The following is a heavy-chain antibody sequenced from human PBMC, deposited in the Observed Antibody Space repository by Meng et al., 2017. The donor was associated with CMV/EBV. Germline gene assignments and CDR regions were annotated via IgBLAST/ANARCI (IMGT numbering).Heavy chain of an antibody. CDR2: ISAYNGNT. CDR3: AREASDGRFLEWLFERPPYCYYYYGMDV. V-gene: IGHV1-18*01. D-gene: IGHD3-3*01. Sequence: ASVKVSCKASGYTFTSYGISWVRQAPGQGLEWMGWISAYNGNTNYAQKLQGRVTMTTDTSTSTAYMELRSLRSDDTAVYYRAREASDGRFLEWLFERPPYCYYYYGMDVWGQGTTVTVSS. CDR1: GYTFTSYG. J-gene: IGHJ6*02.